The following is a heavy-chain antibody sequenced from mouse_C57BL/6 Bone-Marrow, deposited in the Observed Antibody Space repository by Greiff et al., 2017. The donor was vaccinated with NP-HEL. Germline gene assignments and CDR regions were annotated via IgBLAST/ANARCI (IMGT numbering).Heavy chain of an antibody. Sequence: EVHLVESGGGLVKPGGSLKLSCAASGFTFSSYGMSWVRQTPDKRLEWVATISSGGSYTYYPDSVKGRFTISRDNAKNTLYLQMSSLKSEDTAMYYCATPYYGSSSWFAYWGQGTLVTVSA. CDR2: ISSGGSYT. V-gene: IGHV5-6*01. D-gene: IGHD1-1*01. J-gene: IGHJ3*01. CDR3: ATPYYGSSSWFAY. CDR1: GFTFSSYG.